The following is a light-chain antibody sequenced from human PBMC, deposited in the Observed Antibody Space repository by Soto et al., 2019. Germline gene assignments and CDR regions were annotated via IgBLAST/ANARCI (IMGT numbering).Light chain of an antibody. CDR3: SSFASSNNYV. Sequence: QSALTQPPSASGSPGQSVTISCTGTSSDVGGYNYVSWYQQHPGKSPKLMIYEVSERPSGVPDRFSGSKSGNTASLTVSGLQAEDEADYYCSSFASSNNYVFGTGTKVTVL. CDR1: SSDVGGYNY. V-gene: IGLV2-8*01. J-gene: IGLJ1*01. CDR2: EVS.